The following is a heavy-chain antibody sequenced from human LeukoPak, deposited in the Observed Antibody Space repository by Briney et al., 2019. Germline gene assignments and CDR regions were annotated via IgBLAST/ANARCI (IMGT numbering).Heavy chain of an antibody. V-gene: IGHV1-69*04. D-gene: IGHD6-19*01. CDR3: ARDRPYTGGWRGFDY. J-gene: IGHJ4*02. Sequence: SVKVSCKASGGTFSSYGISWVRQAPGQGLEWMGRIIPILGISNYAQKFRGRVTITADESTSTAYMELSSLRSEDTAVYYCARDRPYTGGWRGFDYWGQGTLVTVSS. CDR1: GGTFSSYG. CDR2: IIPILGIS.